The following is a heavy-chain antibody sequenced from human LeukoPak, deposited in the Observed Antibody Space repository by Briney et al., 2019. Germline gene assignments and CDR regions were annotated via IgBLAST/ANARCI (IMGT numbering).Heavy chain of an antibody. V-gene: IGHV3-21*01. CDR1: GFTLSSYA. CDR2: ISSSSSYI. Sequence: GGSLRLSCAASGFTLSSYAMSWVRQAPGKGLEWVSSISSSSSYIYYADSVKGRFTISRDNAKNSLYLQMNSLRAEDTAVYYCARVSQQNTIFGVVIIRLDAFDIWGQGTMVTVSS. D-gene: IGHD3-3*01. J-gene: IGHJ3*02. CDR3: ARVSQQNTIFGVVIIRLDAFDI.